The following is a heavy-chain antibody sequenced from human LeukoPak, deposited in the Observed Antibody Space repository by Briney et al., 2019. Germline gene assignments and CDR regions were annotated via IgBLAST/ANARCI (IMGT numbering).Heavy chain of an antibody. D-gene: IGHD3-10*01. CDR2: IYYTGNT. J-gene: IGHJ4*02. V-gene: IGHV4-61*01. CDR1: GDFVSNGNYY. Sequence: NPSETLSLTCTVSGDFVSNGNYYWRWVPQPPGKALEWIGYIYYTGNTYYNPSLEGRVTRSVDTSKNHFSVKLSSVTAADTALYYCARSQNYYGSGDYWSQGTLVTVSS. CDR3: ARSQNYYGSGDY.